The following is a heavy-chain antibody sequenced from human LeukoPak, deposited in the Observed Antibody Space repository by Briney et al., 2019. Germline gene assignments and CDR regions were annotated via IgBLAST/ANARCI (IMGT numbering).Heavy chain of an antibody. V-gene: IGHV4-34*01. Sequence: SETLSLTCAVYGGSFSGYYWSWIRQPPGKGLEWIGEINHSGSTNYNPALKSRVTISVETSKNQFYLKLSSVTAADTAVYYCARARRVVVVAATRYYFDYWGQGTLVTVSS. CDR1: GGSFSGYY. CDR2: INHSGST. D-gene: IGHD2-15*01. CDR3: ARARRVVVVAATRYYFDY. J-gene: IGHJ4*02.